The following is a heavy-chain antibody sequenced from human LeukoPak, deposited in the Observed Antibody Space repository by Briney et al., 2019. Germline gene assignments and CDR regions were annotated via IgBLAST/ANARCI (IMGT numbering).Heavy chain of an antibody. CDR2: ISSSGSTI. Sequence: PGGSLRLSCAASGFTFSNAWMSWVRQAPGKGLEWVSYISSSGSTIYYADSVKGRFTISRDNAKNSLYLQMNSLRAEDTAVYYCTRSGSYYSSGETYYDYWGQGTLVTVSS. CDR1: GFTFSNAW. V-gene: IGHV3-11*01. CDR3: TRSGSYYSSGETYYDY. D-gene: IGHD1-26*01. J-gene: IGHJ4*02.